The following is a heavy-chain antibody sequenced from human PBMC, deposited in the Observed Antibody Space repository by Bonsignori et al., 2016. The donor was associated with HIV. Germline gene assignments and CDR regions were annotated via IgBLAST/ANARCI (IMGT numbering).Heavy chain of an antibody. CDR2: IRSKAYGGTT. CDR1: GFTFGDYA. Sequence: GESLKISCTASGFTFGDYAMSWVRQAPGKGLEWVGFIRSKAYGGTTEYAASVKGRFTISRDDSKSIAYLQMNSLKTEDTAVYYCTRDRLVKDSSFDYWGQGTLVTVSS. CDR3: TRDRLVKDSSFDY. J-gene: IGHJ4*02. V-gene: IGHV3-49*04. D-gene: IGHD2-15*01.